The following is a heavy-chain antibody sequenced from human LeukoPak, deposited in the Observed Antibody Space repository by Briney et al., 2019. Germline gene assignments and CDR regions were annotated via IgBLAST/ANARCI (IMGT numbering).Heavy chain of an antibody. V-gene: IGHV3-15*01. J-gene: IGHJ4*02. CDR2: IKSNIDGGTT. CDR3: AGSGYVFDD. CDR1: GFTFSNAW. Sequence: PGGSLRLFCVASGFTFSNAWMSWVRQAPGKGLEWVGLIKSNIDGGTTDYAAPVKGRFTISGDDSKNTLYLQMNGLKTEDTAVYYCAGSGYVFDDWGQGTLVTVSS. D-gene: IGHD3-22*01.